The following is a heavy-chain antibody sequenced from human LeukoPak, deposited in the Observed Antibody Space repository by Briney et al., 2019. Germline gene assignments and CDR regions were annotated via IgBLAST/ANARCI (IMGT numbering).Heavy chain of an antibody. CDR1: GGSISSSSYY. J-gene: IGHJ3*02. CDR2: IYYSGST. Sequence: SETLSLTCTVSGGSISSSSYYWGWIRQPPGKGLEWIGSIYYSGSTYYNPSLKSRVTISVDTSKNQFSLKLSSVTAADTAVYYCARNDYGDYPGAFDIWGQGTMVTVSS. D-gene: IGHD4-17*01. V-gene: IGHV4-39*07. CDR3: ARNDYGDYPGAFDI.